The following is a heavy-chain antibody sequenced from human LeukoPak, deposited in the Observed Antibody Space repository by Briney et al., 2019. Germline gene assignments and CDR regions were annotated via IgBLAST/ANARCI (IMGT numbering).Heavy chain of an antibody. CDR2: ISAYNGNT. V-gene: IGHV1-18*01. CDR3: ARGGYSSSSRYYYGMDV. CDR1: GYTFTSYG. D-gene: IGHD6-6*01. J-gene: IGHJ6*02. Sequence: ASVKVSCKASGYTFTSYGISWVRQAPGQGLEWMGWISAYNGNTNYAQKLQGRVTMTTDTSTSTAYMELRSLRSEDTAVYYCARGGYSSSSRYYYGMDVWGQGTTVTVSS.